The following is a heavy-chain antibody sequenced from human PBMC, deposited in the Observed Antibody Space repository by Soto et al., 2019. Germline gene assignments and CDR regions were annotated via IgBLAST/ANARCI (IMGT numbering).Heavy chain of an antibody. CDR2: ITPYNGKT. V-gene: IGHV1-18*01. D-gene: IGHD6-6*01. Sequence: QVPLVQSGAEVKKPGASVKVSCKASGYTFTNYGLSWVRQAPGEGLEWMGWITPYNGKTNYAQKLQGRVTMTTDASTRTAYMELRSLRSDDTAVYYCASRSGQLPYYFDYWGQGTLVTVSS. CDR3: ASRSGQLPYYFDY. CDR1: GYTFTNYG. J-gene: IGHJ4*02.